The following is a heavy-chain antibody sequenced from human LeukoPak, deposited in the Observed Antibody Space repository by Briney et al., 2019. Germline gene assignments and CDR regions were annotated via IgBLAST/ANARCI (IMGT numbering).Heavy chain of an antibody. J-gene: IGHJ3*02. CDR1: GFTFSSYS. CDR2: ISSSSSYI. Sequence: GGSLRLSCAASGFTFSSYSMNWVRQAPGKGLEWVSPISSSSSYIYYADSVKGRFTISRDNAKNSLYLQMNSLRAEDTAVYYCARDHADSSGYLDAFDIWGQGTMVTVSS. V-gene: IGHV3-21*01. D-gene: IGHD3-22*01. CDR3: ARDHADSSGYLDAFDI.